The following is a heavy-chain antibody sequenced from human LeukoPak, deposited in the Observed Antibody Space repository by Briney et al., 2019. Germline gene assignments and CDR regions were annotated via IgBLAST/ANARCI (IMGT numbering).Heavy chain of an antibody. CDR1: GFTFSSYS. D-gene: IGHD5-18*01. CDR2: ISSSSSTI. CDR3: AKLGQGGYSYDYLPYYFDY. Sequence: GGSLRLSCAASGFTFSSYSMNSVRPAPGKGLEWVSYISSSSSTIYYADSVKGRFTISRDNSKNTLYLQMNSLRAEDTAVYYCAKLGQGGYSYDYLPYYFDYWGQGTLVTVSS. J-gene: IGHJ4*02. V-gene: IGHV3-48*01.